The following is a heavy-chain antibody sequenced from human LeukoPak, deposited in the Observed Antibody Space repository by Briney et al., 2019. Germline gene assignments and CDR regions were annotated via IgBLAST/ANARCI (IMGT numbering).Heavy chain of an antibody. CDR3: ARDLGQWLVLPSTL. V-gene: IGHV3-21*01. D-gene: IGHD6-19*01. J-gene: IGHJ2*01. Sequence: PGGSLRLSCAASGFTFSSYSMNWVRQAPGEGLEWVSSISSSSSYIYYADSVKGRFTISRDNAKNSLYLQMNSLRAEDTAVYYCARDLGQWLVLPSTLWGRGTLVTVSS. CDR2: ISSSSSYI. CDR1: GFTFSSYS.